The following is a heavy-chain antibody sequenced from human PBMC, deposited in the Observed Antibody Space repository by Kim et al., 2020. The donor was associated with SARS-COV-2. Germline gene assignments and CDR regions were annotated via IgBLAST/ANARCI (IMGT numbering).Heavy chain of an antibody. Sequence: PSFQGQVTISADKSISTAYLQWSSLKASDTAMYYCARLYYDSSGPDAFDIWGQGTMVTVSS. D-gene: IGHD3-22*01. V-gene: IGHV5-51*01. J-gene: IGHJ3*02. CDR3: ARLYYDSSGPDAFDI.